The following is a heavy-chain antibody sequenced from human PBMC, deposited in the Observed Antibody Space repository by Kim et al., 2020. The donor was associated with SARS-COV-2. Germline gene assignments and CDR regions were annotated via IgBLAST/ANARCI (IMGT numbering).Heavy chain of an antibody. CDR2: ISYDGSNK. CDR1: GFTFSSYG. V-gene: IGHV3-30*18. D-gene: IGHD6-13*01. Sequence: GGSLRLSCAASGFTFSSYGMHWVRQAPGKGLEWVAVISYDGSNKYYADSVKGRFTISRDNSKNTLYLQMNSLRAEDTAVYYCAKADYSSSSAFDYWGQGTLGAVS. CDR3: AKADYSSSSAFDY. J-gene: IGHJ4*02.